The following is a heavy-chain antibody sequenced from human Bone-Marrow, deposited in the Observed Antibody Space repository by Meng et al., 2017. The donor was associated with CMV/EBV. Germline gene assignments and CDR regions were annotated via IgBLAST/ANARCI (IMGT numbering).Heavy chain of an antibody. CDR3: ARGCTTTSCFAY. Sequence: ASVKVSCKASGYPFTTYYLHWVRQAPGQGLEWMGWVTPKSGGTVYAQEFQDRVTMTADTSMNTAYMELSSLTSDDTAVYYCARGCTTTSCFAYWGQGPLVTVSS. J-gene: IGHJ4*02. CDR1: GYPFTTYY. D-gene: IGHD2-2*01. V-gene: IGHV1-2*02. CDR2: VTPKSGGT.